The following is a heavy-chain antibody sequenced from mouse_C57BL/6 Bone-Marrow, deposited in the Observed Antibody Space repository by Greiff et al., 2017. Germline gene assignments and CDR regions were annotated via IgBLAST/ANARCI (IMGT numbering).Heavy chain of an antibody. D-gene: IGHD2-3*01. Sequence: QVTLKGSGPGILQPSQTLSLTCSFSGFSLSTSGMGVGRIRQPSGKGRVWLAHIWWDDDKYYNPALKSRLTISKDTSKNQVFLNIANVDTACTATYYCARIESPSMMVTPFAYWGQGTLVTVSA. CDR1: GFSLSTSGMG. CDR2: IWWDDDK. V-gene: IGHV8-8*01. J-gene: IGHJ3*01. CDR3: ARIESPSMMVTPFAY.